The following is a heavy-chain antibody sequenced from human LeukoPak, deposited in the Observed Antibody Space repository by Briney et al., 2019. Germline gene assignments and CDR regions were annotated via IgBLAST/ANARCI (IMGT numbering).Heavy chain of an antibody. D-gene: IGHD2-15*01. CDR2: ISSSSRYT. V-gene: IGHV3-11*06. Sequence: GGSLRLSCAASGFTFSDYYMSWIRQAPGKGLEWVSYISSSSRYTDYADSVKGRFTLSRDNAKNSLYLQMNSLRAEDTAVYYCVRGAHCNGGSCYGGYWGQGTLVTVSS. CDR3: VRGAHCNGGSCYGGY. J-gene: IGHJ4*02. CDR1: GFTFSDYY.